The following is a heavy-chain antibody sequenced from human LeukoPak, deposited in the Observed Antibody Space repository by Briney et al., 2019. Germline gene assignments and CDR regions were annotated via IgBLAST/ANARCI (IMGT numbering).Heavy chain of an antibody. CDR3: AREGSYRFRGPFDI. D-gene: IGHD3-16*02. CDR1: GFTFSDYY. Sequence: EGSLRLSCAASGFTFSDYYMSWIRQAPGKGLEWISYITTSSDSTIYYADSVKGGFTVSRDNAENSLYLQMNSLRAEDTAVYYCAREGSYRFRGPFDIWGQGTMVTVSS. V-gene: IGHV3-11*01. CDR2: ITTSSDSTI. J-gene: IGHJ3*02.